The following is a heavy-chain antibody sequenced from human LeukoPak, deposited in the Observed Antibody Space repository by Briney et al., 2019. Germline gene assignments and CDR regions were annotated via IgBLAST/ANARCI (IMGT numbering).Heavy chain of an antibody. V-gene: IGHV3-23*01. Sequence: GGSLRLSCAASGFTFSSYGMSWVRQAPGKGLEWVSAISGSGGSTYYADSVKGRFTISRDNSKNTLYLQMNSLRAEDTAVYYCAKDRGVILSSHDYWGQGTLVTVSS. J-gene: IGHJ4*02. CDR2: ISGSGGST. D-gene: IGHD3-10*01. CDR3: AKDRGVILSSHDY. CDR1: GFTFSSYG.